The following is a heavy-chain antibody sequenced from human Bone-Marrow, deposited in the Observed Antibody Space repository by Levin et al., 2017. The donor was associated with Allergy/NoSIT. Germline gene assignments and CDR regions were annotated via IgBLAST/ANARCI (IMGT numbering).Heavy chain of an antibody. V-gene: IGHV3-48*01. CDR1: GFILSRDS. CDR2: ISSGVNTI. CDR3: ARGAELDP. Sequence: GGSLRLSCTGSGFILSRDSINWVRQAPGKGLEWVSYISSGVNTIYYSDSVKGRFTVSRDNAKNSLYLQMNSLRAEDTAVYYCARGAELDPWGQGTLVTVSS. J-gene: IGHJ5*02.